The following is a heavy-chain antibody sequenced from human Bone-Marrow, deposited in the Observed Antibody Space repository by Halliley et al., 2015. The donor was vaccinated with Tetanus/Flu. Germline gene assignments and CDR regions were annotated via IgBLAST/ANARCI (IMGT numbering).Heavy chain of an antibody. CDR2: IYSDGTT. CDR3: ARSRTWDWFYFDY. J-gene: IGHJ4*02. D-gene: IGHD3-9*01. Sequence: EWVSVIYSDGTTYYAESVKGRFTISRHDSKNTLYLQMNSLTAEDTAVYYCARSRTWDWFYFDYWGQGTLVTVSS. V-gene: IGHV3-53*04.